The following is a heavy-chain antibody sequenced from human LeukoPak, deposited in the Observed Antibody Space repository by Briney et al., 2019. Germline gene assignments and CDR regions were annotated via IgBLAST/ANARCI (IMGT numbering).Heavy chain of an antibody. CDR1: GGSFSGYY. D-gene: IGHD2-21*02. CDR3: ARGLVTHVGLWNY. CDR2: INHSGIT. Sequence: SGTLSLTCAVYGGSFSGYYWSWIRQPPGKGLEWLGEINHSGITNYNPSLKSRVTISLDMSKNQFSLKLSSVTAADTAVYYCARGLVTHVGLWNYWGQGSLVTVSS. V-gene: IGHV4-34*01. J-gene: IGHJ4*02.